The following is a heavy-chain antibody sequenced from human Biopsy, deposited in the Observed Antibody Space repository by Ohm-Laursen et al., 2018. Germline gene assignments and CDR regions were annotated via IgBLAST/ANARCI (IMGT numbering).Heavy chain of an antibody. CDR1: GDSLSSGPDN. J-gene: IGHJ4*02. Sequence: SETLSLTWAVSGDSLSSGPDNWSWIRQPPGQGLEYIGFIYSGGNTNYNPSLQNRVTMSVDTSKNQFSLKLSSVIAADTAVYYCARGRRTSGWPYFANWGQGTLVIVSS. CDR2: IYSGGNT. V-gene: IGHV4-61*01. D-gene: IGHD6-19*01. CDR3: ARGRRTSGWPYFAN.